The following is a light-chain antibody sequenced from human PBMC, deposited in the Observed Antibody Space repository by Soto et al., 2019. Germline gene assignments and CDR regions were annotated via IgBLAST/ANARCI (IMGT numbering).Light chain of an antibody. J-gene: IGKJ4*01. CDR1: QSVNNN. CDR3: KQYNNWPLT. Sequence: EIVMTQSPATLSVSPGERATLSCRASQSVNNNLAWYQQKPGQAPSLLIYGASARPTGIPARYSGSGSGTAFTLTISSLQSEDYAVYYWKQYNNWPLTFGGGTKIEIK. CDR2: GAS. V-gene: IGKV3-15*01.